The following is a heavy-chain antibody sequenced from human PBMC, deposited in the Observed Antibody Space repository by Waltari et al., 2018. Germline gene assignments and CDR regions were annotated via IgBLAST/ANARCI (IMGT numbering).Heavy chain of an antibody. V-gene: IGHV3-23*01. CDR1: GFTFSRYA. CDR3: AKDPNYDILTGYFDY. CDR2: ISGSGSST. D-gene: IGHD3-9*01. J-gene: IGHJ4*02. Sequence: EVQLLESGGGLVQPGGSLRLSCTASGFTFSRYAMSWVRQAPGKGLEWVSAISGSGSSTYYPDSVKGRFTISRDNSKNTLYLQMNSLRAEDTAIYYCAKDPNYDILTGYFDYWGQGTLVTVSS.